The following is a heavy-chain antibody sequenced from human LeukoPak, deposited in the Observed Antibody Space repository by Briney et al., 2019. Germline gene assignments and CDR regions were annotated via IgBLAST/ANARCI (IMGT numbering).Heavy chain of an antibody. D-gene: IGHD6-13*01. CDR2: ISWNSGSI. CDR3: AKDLYSSSCYFFDY. J-gene: IGHJ4*02. CDR1: GFTFDDYA. V-gene: IGHV3-9*01. Sequence: GRSLRLSCAASGFTFDDYAMHWVRQAPGKGMEWGSGISWNSGSIGYADSVQGRFTISRDNAKNSLYLQMNSLRAEHTSLYYCAKDLYSSSCYFFDYWGQGTLLTVSS.